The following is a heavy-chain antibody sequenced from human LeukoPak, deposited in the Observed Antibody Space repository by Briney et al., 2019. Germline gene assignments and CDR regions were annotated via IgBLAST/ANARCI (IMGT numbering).Heavy chain of an antibody. V-gene: IGHV4-4*07. J-gene: IGHJ4*02. CDR1: GGSIGSYY. D-gene: IGHD6-19*01. CDR2: IYTSGST. Sequence: SETLSLTCTVSGGSIGSYYWSWIRQPAGEGLEWIGRIYTSGSTNYNPSLKSRVTMSVDTSKNQFSLKLSSVTAADTAVYYCARDVRSGWYAYFDYWGQGTLVTVSS. CDR3: ARDVRSGWYAYFDY.